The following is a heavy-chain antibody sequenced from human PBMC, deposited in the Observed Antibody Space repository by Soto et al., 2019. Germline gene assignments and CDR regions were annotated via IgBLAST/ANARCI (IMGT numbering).Heavy chain of an antibody. CDR1: GFTFDDYA. D-gene: IGHD3-3*01. J-gene: IGHJ4*02. V-gene: IGHV3-9*01. CDR2: ISWNSGSI. CDR3: AKGLRLLPLSPLDY. Sequence: SLRLSCAASGFTFDDYAMHWVRQAPGKGLEWVSGISWNSGSIGYADSVKGRFTISRDNAKNSLYLQMNSLRAEDTALYYCAKGLRLLPLSPLDYWGQAPLVTVSS.